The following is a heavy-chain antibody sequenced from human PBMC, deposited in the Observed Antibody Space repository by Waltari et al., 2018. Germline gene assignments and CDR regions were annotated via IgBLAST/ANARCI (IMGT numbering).Heavy chain of an antibody. Sequence: QVQLVQSGAEVKKPGSSVKVSCKASGGTFSSYAISWVRQAPGQGLEWMGGIIPICGTANYAQKYQGRGTITADESTSTAYMELSSLRSEDTAVYYCARGSHYYDSSGYSVYWGQGTLVTVSS. V-gene: IGHV1-69*01. J-gene: IGHJ4*02. CDR1: GGTFSSYA. CDR2: IIPICGTA. CDR3: ARGSHYYDSSGYSVY. D-gene: IGHD3-22*01.